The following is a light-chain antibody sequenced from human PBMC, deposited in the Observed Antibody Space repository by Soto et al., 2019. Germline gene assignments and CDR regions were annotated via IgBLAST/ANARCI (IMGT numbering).Light chain of an antibody. Sequence: QSALTQPASVSGSPGQSITISCTGTSSDVGGYHYVSWYQQHPGKAPTLMTYGVTNRPSGVSNRFSGSKSGNTASLTISGLQAEDEADYYCSSYTSSTTLSVVFGGGTKLTVL. J-gene: IGLJ2*01. V-gene: IGLV2-14*01. CDR3: SSYTSSTTLSVV. CDR2: GVT. CDR1: SSDVGGYHY.